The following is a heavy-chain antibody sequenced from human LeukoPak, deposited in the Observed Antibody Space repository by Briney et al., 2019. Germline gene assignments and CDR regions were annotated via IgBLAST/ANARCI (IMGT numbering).Heavy chain of an antibody. CDR1: GGTFSSYV. D-gene: IGHD6-19*01. V-gene: IGHV1-69*04. J-gene: IGHJ4*02. CDR2: IIPILGIA. Sequence: SVKVSCKASGGTFSSYVISWVRQAPGQGLEWMGRIIPILGIANYAQKFQGRVTITADKSTSTAYMELSSLRSEDTAVYYCASGGPIAVAGNFDYWGQGTLVTVSS. CDR3: ASGGPIAVAGNFDY.